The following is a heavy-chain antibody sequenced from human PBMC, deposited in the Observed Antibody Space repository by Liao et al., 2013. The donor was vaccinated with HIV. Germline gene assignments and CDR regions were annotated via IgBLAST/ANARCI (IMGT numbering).Heavy chain of an antibody. J-gene: IGHJ4*02. CDR2: IYTTGGT. V-gene: IGHV4-61*02. CDR3: ARDRLGNFDY. D-gene: IGHD3-16*01. CDR1: GGSISSGSYY. Sequence: QMQLQESGPGLVKPSQTLSLTCTVSGGSISSGSYYWSWIRQPAGKGLEWIGRIYTTGGTNYNPSLRSRVTISVDTSKNQFSLRLSSVTAADTAVYYCARDRLGNFDYWGQGTLVTVSS.